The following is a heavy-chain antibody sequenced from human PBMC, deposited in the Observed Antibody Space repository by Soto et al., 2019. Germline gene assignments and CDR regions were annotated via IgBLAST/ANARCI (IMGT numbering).Heavy chain of an antibody. D-gene: IGHD2-15*01. CDR2: ISGSGGGT. CDR1: GFTFSSYA. CDR3: AKKGFCSGGSCYAFDF. V-gene: IGHV3-23*01. J-gene: IGHJ4*02. Sequence: PGGSLRLSCAASGFTFSSYAMSWVRQAPGKGLEWVSAISGSGGGTYYADSVKGRFTISRDDSKNTLFLQMNSLRVEDTAVYYCAKKGFCSGGSCYAFDFWGQGTLVTVSS.